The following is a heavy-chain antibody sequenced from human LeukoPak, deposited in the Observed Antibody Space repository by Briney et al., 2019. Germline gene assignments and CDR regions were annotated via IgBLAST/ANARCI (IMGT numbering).Heavy chain of an antibody. D-gene: IGHD5-24*01. CDR2: IHNSEST. Sequence: PSETLSLTCTVSGGSISTSYYYWGWIRQPPGKGLEWIGNIHNSESTYYNPSLKSRVTISVDKSNNHFSLKLTSVTAADAAMYYCARGDNYVFDVWGRGTLVSVSS. V-gene: IGHV4-39*07. CDR1: GGSISTSYYY. CDR3: ARGDNYVFDV. J-gene: IGHJ2*01.